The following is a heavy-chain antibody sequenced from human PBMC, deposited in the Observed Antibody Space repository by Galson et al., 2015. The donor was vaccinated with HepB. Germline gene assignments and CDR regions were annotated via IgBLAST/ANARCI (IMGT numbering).Heavy chain of an antibody. J-gene: IGHJ5*01. D-gene: IGHD5-18*01. CDR3: AKGYGLFDS. V-gene: IGHV3-23*01. CDR2: ITGKGDST. Sequence: AMSWVRQAPGRGLEWISGITGKGDSTFYADSVKGRFTVSKDNSNNMLYLQMNSLRGEDAGLYFCAKGYGLFDSWGQGILVTVSS. CDR1: A.